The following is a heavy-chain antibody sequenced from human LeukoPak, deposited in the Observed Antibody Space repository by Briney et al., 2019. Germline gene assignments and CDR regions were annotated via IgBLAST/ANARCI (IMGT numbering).Heavy chain of an antibody. CDR2: IDTNTGDP. J-gene: IGHJ4*02. CDR1: GYMFTSFG. Sequence: ASVNVSCKASGYMFTSFGVNWVRQAPGQGLEWMGRIDTNTGDPTYAQGFTGRFVFSLDTSVNTAYLEITRLKAEDTAIYYCARVADRGYWGQGTLVTVSS. D-gene: IGHD3-10*01. V-gene: IGHV7-4-1*02. CDR3: ARVADRGY.